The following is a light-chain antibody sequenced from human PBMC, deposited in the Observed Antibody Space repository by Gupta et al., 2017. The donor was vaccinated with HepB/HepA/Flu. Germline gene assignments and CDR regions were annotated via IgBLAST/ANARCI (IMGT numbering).Light chain of an antibody. V-gene: IGKV1-39*01. Sequence: DIQMTQSPSSLSASVGDRVTITCRASQSIRNYLNWYQHKPGKAPKLLIYSASTLQNEVPSRFSGSGSGTEFTLNISSLQPEDFAAYYCQQGLTTPITFGQGTRLELK. CDR2: SAS. CDR3: QQGLTTPIT. J-gene: IGKJ5*01. CDR1: QSIRNY.